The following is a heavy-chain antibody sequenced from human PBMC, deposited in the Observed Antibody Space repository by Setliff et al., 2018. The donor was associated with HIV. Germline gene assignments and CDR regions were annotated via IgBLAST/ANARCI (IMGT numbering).Heavy chain of an antibody. J-gene: IGHJ6*03. CDR1: GFTLSRYD. V-gene: IGHV3-48*03. Sequence: GGSLRLSCTASGFTLSRYDMNWVRQAPGKGLEWVSYLSRSGTVYYADSVKGRITISRDTAKNSLYLQMNSLRAEDTAVYYCASPLTGYSIAHYYYMDVWGKGTTVTVSS. D-gene: IGHD3-9*01. CDR3: ASPLTGYSIAHYYYMDV. CDR2: LSRSGTV.